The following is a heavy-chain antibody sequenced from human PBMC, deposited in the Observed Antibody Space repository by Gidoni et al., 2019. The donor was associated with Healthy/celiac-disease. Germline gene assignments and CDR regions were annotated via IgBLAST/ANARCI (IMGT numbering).Heavy chain of an antibody. CDR1: GFPFTDYY. Sequence: QVQLVESGGGLVKPGGSLRLSSAAPGFPFTDYYMSWIRQAPGKGLEWVSYIRGSGSTIYYADSVKGRFTMARDNAKNSLYLQMNSLRAEDTAVYYCAGDSGYGDYGDNRFDPWGRGTLVTVSS. CDR2: IRGSGSTI. J-gene: IGHJ5*02. CDR3: AGDSGYGDYGDNRFDP. V-gene: IGHV3-11*01. D-gene: IGHD4-17*01.